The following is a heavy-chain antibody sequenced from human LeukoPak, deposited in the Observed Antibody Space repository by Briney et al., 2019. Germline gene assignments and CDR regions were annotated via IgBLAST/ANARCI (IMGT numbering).Heavy chain of an antibody. J-gene: IGHJ6*04. V-gene: IGHV3-48*03. Sequence: GGSLRLSCAASGFTFSSYEMNWVRHAPAKGLEWVSYISSSGSTIYYADSVKRRFTISRDNAKNSLYLQMNSLRAEDTAVYYCAELGITMIGGVWGKGTTVTISS. CDR2: ISSSGSTI. CDR1: GFTFSSYE. D-gene: IGHD3-10*02. CDR3: AELGITMIGGV.